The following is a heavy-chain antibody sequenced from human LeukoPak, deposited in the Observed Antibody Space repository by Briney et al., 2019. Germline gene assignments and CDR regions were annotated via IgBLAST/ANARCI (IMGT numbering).Heavy chain of an antibody. CDR3: ARDSWNYYGSGSYWPSDY. CDR2: ISSSGSTI. D-gene: IGHD3-10*01. V-gene: IGHV3-48*03. CDR1: GFTFSSYE. J-gene: IGHJ4*02. Sequence: PGGSPRLSYAASGFTFSSYEMNWVRQAPGKGLEWVSYISSSGSTIYYADSVKGRFTISRDNAKNSLYLQMNSLRAEDTAVYYCARDSWNYYGSGSYWPSDYWGQGTLVTVSS.